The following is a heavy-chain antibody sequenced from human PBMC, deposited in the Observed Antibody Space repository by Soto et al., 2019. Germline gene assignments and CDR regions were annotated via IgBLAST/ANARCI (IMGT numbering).Heavy chain of an antibody. CDR1: GFTFSDYY. D-gene: IGHD3-22*01. CDR2: ISSSSSYT. V-gene: IGHV3-11*06. J-gene: IGHJ4*02. CDR3: ARDSPPLDSSGYPSFDY. Sequence: GASLTLSCAASGFTFSDYYMSCISQDPGKGLEWFSYISSSSSYTNYADSVKGRFTISRDNAKNSLYLQMNSLRAEDTAVYYCARDSPPLDSSGYPSFDYWGQGTLVTVSS.